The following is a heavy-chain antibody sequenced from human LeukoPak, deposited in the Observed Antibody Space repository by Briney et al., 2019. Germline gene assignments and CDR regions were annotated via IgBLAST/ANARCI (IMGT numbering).Heavy chain of an antibody. V-gene: IGHV3-48*03. CDR1: GFTFSSYE. J-gene: IGHJ5*02. Sequence: GGSLRLSCAASGFTFSSYEMSWVRQAPGKGLEWIADITISGHTKNYADSVKGRFTISRDNARNSLYLQMNSLRAEDTGVFYCARGDPHADLWGQGTLVTVSS. CDR2: ITISGHTK. CDR3: ARGDPHADL.